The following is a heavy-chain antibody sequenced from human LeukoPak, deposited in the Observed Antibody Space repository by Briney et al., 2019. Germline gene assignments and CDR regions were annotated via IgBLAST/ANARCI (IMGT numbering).Heavy chain of an antibody. V-gene: IGHV3-21*01. CDR2: ISSRNTYIYST. CDR3: ARAASHYYFDS. CDR1: GFTFSSYS. J-gene: IGHJ4*02. Sequence: PGGSLRLSCAASGFTFSSYSMNWVRHAPGKGLEWVSSISSRNTYIYSTYYAAPVKGRFTISRDSTKNSLYLQINSLRAEDTAVYYCARAASHYYFDSWGQGTLVTVSS. D-gene: IGHD6-6*01.